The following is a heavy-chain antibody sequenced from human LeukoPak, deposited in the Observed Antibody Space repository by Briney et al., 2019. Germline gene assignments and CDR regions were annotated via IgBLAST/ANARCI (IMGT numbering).Heavy chain of an antibody. D-gene: IGHD3-3*01. CDR3: ARGQINDFWSGYSPGNNWFDP. J-gene: IGHJ5*02. CDR1: GYTFTSYD. CDR2: MNPNSGNT. Sequence: APVKVSCTASGYTFTSYDINWVRQATGQGLEWMGWMNPNSGNTGYAQKFQGRVTMTRNTSISTAYMELSSLRSEDTAVYYCARGQINDFWSGYSPGNNWFDPWGQGTLVTVSS. V-gene: IGHV1-8*01.